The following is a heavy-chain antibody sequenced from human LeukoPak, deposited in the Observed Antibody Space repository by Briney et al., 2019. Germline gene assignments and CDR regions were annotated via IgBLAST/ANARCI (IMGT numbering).Heavy chain of an antibody. D-gene: IGHD3-10*01. Sequence: ASVKVSCKASGYTFTNYCMHWVRQAPGQGLEWMGLIHPNDGDTKYAQKFQDRVTMTRDTSTSTVYMELSSLRSEDTAVYYCATYTQSGAQGVNDYWGQGTLVTVSS. CDR2: IHPNDGDT. V-gene: IGHV1-46*01. CDR3: ATYTQSGAQGVNDY. J-gene: IGHJ4*02. CDR1: GYTFTNYC.